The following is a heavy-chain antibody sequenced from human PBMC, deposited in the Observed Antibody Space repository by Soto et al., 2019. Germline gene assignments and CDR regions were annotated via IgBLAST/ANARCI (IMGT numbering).Heavy chain of an antibody. D-gene: IGHD3-16*01. V-gene: IGHV2-5*02. CDR2: IYWDDDK. Sequence: QITLKESGPTLVKPTQTLTLTCTFSGFSLSTSGVGVGWIRQPPGKALEWLALIYWDDDKRYSPSLKSRLTXTXXTSKNQVVLTMTNMDPVDTATYYCAHRGPGGYFDYWGQGTLVTVSS. CDR1: GFSLSTSGVG. CDR3: AHRGPGGYFDY. J-gene: IGHJ4*02.